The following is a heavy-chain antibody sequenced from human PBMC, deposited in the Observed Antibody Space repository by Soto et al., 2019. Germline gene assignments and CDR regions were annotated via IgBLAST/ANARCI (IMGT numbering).Heavy chain of an antibody. CDR2: ISGSGGLT. J-gene: IGHJ4*02. D-gene: IGHD3-16*01. CDR1: EFVYLRDG. V-gene: IGHV3-23*01. Sequence: AGSHRQSGAYAEFVYLRDGRNWESHLPGRGLEWVSAISGSGGLTYYTDSVKGRFTISRDNSKNTLYLQMNSLRTEDTAVYYCAKPEIRVSWGNGPDYWGRGTLVTVSS. CDR3: AKPEIRVSWGNGPDY.